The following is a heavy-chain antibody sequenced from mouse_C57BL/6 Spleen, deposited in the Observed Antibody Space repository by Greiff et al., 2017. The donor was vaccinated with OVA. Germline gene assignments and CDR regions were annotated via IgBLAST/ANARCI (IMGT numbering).Heavy chain of an antibody. Sequence: EVMLVESGGDLVKPGGSLKLSCAASGFTFSSYGMSWVRQTPDKRLEWVATISSGGSYTYYPDSVKGRFTISRDNAKNTLYLQMSSLKSEDTAMYYCARRRDGYSYAMDYWGQGTSVTVSS. CDR3: ARRRDGYSYAMDY. D-gene: IGHD2-3*01. J-gene: IGHJ4*01. CDR1: GFTFSSYG. CDR2: ISSGGSYT. V-gene: IGHV5-6*02.